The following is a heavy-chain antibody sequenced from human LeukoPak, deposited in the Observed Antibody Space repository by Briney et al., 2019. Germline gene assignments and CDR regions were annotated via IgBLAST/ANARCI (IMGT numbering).Heavy chain of an antibody. CDR2: INPNSGGT. CDR1: GYTFTGYY. CDR3: ARAGPRWLQSKNDAFDI. V-gene: IGHV1-2*02. J-gene: IGHJ3*02. D-gene: IGHD5-24*01. Sequence: ASVKVSCKASGYTFTGYYMHWVRQAPGQGLEWMGWINPNSGGTNYAQKFQGRVTMTRDTSISTAYMELSRLRSDDTAVYYCARAGPRWLQSKNDAFDIWGQGTMVTVSS.